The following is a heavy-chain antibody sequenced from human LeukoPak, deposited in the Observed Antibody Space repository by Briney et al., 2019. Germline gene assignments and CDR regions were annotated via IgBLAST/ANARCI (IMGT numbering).Heavy chain of an antibody. Sequence: GGSLRLSCAASGFTFSSYWMHWVRHAPGKGLVWVSRIKSDGSTRYADSVKGRFTISRDNAKNTVSLQMTSLRAGDTGVYYCARAPSEIGGYYPEYFRHWGQGTLVIVSS. J-gene: IGHJ1*01. CDR1: GFTFSSYW. CDR2: IKSDGST. V-gene: IGHV3-74*01. CDR3: ARAPSEIGGYYPEYFRH. D-gene: IGHD3-22*01.